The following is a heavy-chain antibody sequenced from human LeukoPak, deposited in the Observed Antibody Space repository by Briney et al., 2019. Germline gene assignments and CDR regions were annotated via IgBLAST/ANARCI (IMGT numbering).Heavy chain of an antibody. V-gene: IGHV3-21*01. J-gene: IGHJ4*02. D-gene: IGHD3-10*01. CDR2: ISGSSSYI. Sequence: GGSLRLSCGASGFTFSSYSMNWVRQAPGKGLEWVSYISGSSSYIYYADSMKGRFAISRDNAKNSLYLQLNSLRAEDTAVYYCARGEYGSGSYHIDYWGQGTLVTVPS. CDR3: ARGEYGSGSYHIDY. CDR1: GFTFSSYS.